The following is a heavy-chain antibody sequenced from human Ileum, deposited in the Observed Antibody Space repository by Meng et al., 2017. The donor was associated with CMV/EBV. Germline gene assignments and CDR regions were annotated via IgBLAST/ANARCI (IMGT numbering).Heavy chain of an antibody. CDR3: AKCPPRYSGSTYYLDY. Sequence: FTFSSYVMIWVRQAPGEGLEWVSSITGTGGSTYYADSVKGRFTISRDNSKNTLYLQMDSLRDEDTAVYYCAKCPPRYSGSTYYLDYWGQGTLVTVSS. CDR1: FTFSSYV. V-gene: IGHV3-23*01. J-gene: IGHJ4*02. CDR2: ITGTGGST. D-gene: IGHD1-26*01.